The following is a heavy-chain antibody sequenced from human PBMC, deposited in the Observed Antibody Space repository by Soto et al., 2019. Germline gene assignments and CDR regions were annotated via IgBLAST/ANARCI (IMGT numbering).Heavy chain of an antibody. D-gene: IGHD4-17*01. Sequence: GGSLRLSCAASGFTFSSYAMSWVRQAPGKGLEWVSAISGSGGSTYYADSVKGRFTISRDNSKNTLYLQMNSLRAEDTAVYYCAKDQIDYDLIYYFDYWGQGTLVTVSS. V-gene: IGHV3-23*01. CDR3: AKDQIDYDLIYYFDY. CDR1: GFTFSSYA. J-gene: IGHJ4*02. CDR2: ISGSGGST.